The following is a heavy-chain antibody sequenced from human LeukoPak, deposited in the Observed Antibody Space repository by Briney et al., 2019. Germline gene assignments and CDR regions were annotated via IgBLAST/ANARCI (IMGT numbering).Heavy chain of an antibody. Sequence: GGSLRLSCAASGFTFSDYYMSWIRQAPGKGLEWVSYISSSSSYTNYADSVKGRFTISRDNAKNSLYLQMNSLRVEDTAVYYCARAVAAEAPDYWGQGTLVTVPS. J-gene: IGHJ4*02. CDR3: ARAVAAEAPDY. CDR1: GFTFSDYY. D-gene: IGHD6-13*01. V-gene: IGHV3-11*06. CDR2: ISSSSSYT.